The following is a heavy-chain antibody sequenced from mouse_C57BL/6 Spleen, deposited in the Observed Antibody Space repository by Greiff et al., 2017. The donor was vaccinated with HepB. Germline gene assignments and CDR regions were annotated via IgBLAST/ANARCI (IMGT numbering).Heavy chain of an antibody. CDR1: GFSFNTYA. D-gene: IGHD3-3*01. Sequence: EVKVVEPGGGLVQPKGSLKLSCAASGFSFNTYAMNWVRQAPGKGLEWVARIRSKSNNYATYYADSVKDRFTISRDDSESMLYLQMNNLKTEDTAMYYCVRGDGDYWGQGTTLTVSS. CDR3: VRGDGDY. V-gene: IGHV10-1*01. CDR2: IRSKSNNYAT. J-gene: IGHJ2*01.